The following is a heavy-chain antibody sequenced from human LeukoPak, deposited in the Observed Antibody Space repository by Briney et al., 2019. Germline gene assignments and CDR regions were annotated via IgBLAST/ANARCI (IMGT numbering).Heavy chain of an antibody. CDR3: IKGAGFDY. J-gene: IGHJ4*02. CDR1: GGTFSSYA. D-gene: IGHD1-26*01. CDR2: INAGNGNT. V-gene: IGHV1-3*01. Sequence: ASVKVSCKASGGTFSSYAISWVRQAPGQRLEWMGWINAGNGNTKYSQKFQGRVTITRDTSASTAYMELSSLRSEDTAVYYCIKGAGFDYWGQGTLVTVSS.